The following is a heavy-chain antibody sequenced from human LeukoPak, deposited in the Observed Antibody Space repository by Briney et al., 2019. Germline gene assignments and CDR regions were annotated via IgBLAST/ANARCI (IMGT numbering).Heavy chain of an antibody. J-gene: IGHJ5*02. D-gene: IGHD2-21*02. CDR3: ARLLAYCGGDCYWFDP. V-gene: IGHV1-69*13. CDR1: GGTFSSYA. Sequence: ASVKVSCKASGGTFSSYAISWVRQASGQGLEWMGGIIPIFGTANYAQKFQGRVTITADESTSTAYMELSSLRSEDTAVYYCARLLAYCGGDCYWFDPWGQGTLVTVSS. CDR2: IIPIFGTA.